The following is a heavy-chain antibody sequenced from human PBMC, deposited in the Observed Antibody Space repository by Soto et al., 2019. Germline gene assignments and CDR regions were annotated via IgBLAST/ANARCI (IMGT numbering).Heavy chain of an antibody. CDR1: GFTFDDYT. D-gene: IGHD3-22*01. CDR3: AKDSGRYYYDSSGFLASYGMDV. J-gene: IGHJ6*02. Sequence: EVQLVESGGVVVQPGGSLRLSCAASGFTFDDYTMHWVRQAPGKGLEWVSLISWDGGSTYYADSVKGRFTISRDNSKNSLYLQMNRLRTEDTALYYCAKDSGRYYYDSSGFLASYGMDVWGQGTTVTVSS. CDR2: ISWDGGST. V-gene: IGHV3-43*01.